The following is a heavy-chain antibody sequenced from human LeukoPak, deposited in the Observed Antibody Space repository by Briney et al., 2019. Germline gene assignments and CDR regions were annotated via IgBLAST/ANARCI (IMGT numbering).Heavy chain of an antibody. Sequence: SVKVSCKASGGTFSSYAISWVRQAPGQGLEWMGGIIPIFGTANYAQKFQGRVTITADKSTSTAYMELSSLRSEDTAVYYCARDGAYYYDSSGYQNWFDPWGQGTLVTVSS. V-gene: IGHV1-69*06. CDR3: ARDGAYYYDSSGYQNWFDP. CDR2: IIPIFGTA. D-gene: IGHD3-22*01. J-gene: IGHJ5*02. CDR1: GGTFSSYA.